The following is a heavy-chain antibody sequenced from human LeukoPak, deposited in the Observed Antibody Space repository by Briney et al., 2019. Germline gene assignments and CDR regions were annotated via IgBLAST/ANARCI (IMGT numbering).Heavy chain of an antibody. J-gene: IGHJ6*03. V-gene: IGHV3-23*01. CDR3: AKRPYYYYYYMDV. CDR2: ISGSGGST. CDR1: GFTFSSYA. Sequence: GGTLRLSCAASGFTFSSYAMSWVRQAPGKGLEWVSAISGSGGSTYYADSVKGRFTISRDNSKNTLYLQMNSLRAEDTAVYYCAKRPYYYYYYMDVWGTGTTVIVSS.